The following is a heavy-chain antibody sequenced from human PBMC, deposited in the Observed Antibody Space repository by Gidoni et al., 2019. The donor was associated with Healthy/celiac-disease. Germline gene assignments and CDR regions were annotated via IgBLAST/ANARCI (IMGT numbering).Heavy chain of an antibody. D-gene: IGHD2-2*01. V-gene: IGHV1-46*03. CDR2: INPSGGST. CDR3: ARDPELLPAAIRGRGWFDP. J-gene: IGHJ5*02. Sequence: QVQLVQSGAEVKKPGASVKVSCKASGYTFTSYYMHWVRQAPGQGLEWMGIINPSGGSTSYAQKFQGRVTMTRDTSTSTVYMELSSLRSEDTAVYYCARDPELLPAAIRGRGWFDPWGQGTLVTVSS. CDR1: GYTFTSYY.